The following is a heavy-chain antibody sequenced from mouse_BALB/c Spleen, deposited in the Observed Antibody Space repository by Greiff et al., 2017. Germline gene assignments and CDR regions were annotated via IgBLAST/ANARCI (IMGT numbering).Heavy chain of an antibody. J-gene: IGHJ4*01. V-gene: IGHV1-9*01. CDR1: GYTFSSYW. CDR3: ERRWLLHAMDY. CDR2: ILPGSGST. Sequence: QVQLQQSGAELMKPGASVKISCKATGYTFSSYWIEWVKQRPGHGLEWIGEILPGSGSTNYNEKFKGKATFTADTSSNTAYMQLSSLTSEDSAVYYCERRWLLHAMDYWGQGTSVTVSS. D-gene: IGHD2-3*01.